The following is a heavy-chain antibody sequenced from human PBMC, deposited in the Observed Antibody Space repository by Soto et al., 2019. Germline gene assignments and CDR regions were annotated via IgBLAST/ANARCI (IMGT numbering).Heavy chain of an antibody. CDR2: ISYDGSNK. V-gene: IGHV3-30-3*01. D-gene: IGHD1-26*01. CDR1: GFTFSSYA. CDR3: ARDSTDSGSLDY. Sequence: QVQLVESGGGVVQPGRSLRLSCAASGFTFSSYAMHWVRQAPGKGLEWVAVISYDGSNKYYADFVKGRFTISRDNAKKSLYLQMNSLRAEDTAVYYCARDSTDSGSLDYWGQGTLVTVSS. J-gene: IGHJ4*02.